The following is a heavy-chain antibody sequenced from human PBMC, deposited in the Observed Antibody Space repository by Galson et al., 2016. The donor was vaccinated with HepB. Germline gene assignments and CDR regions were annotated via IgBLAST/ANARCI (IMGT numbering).Heavy chain of an antibody. J-gene: IGHJ5*02. V-gene: IGHV3-33*01. CDR1: GFTFNTYG. D-gene: IGHD2-2*01. Sequence: SLRLSCAASGFTFNTYGIHWVRQAPGKGLEWVSVIWYDGSKKFYADSVKGRFTISRDNSNNALYLQMNSLRAEDTAVYFCARSFVVVPSSISNWFGPWGQGTLVTVSS. CDR2: IWYDGSKK. CDR3: ARSFVVVPSSISNWFGP.